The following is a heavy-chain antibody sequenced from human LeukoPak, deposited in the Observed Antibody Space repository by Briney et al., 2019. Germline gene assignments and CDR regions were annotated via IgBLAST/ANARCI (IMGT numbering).Heavy chain of an antibody. CDR1: GYTLTTYG. D-gene: IGHD3-16*01. CDR3: ARFRLGEKFMAGGGGRAV. Sequence: ASVKVSCKASGYTLTTYGISWVRQAPGQGLEWMGWINPYNGDTNYAQKLQGRVTMTTDTSTSTAYMELRSLRSDDTAVYYCARFRLGEKFMAGGGGRAVGAKGTTAT. V-gene: IGHV1-18*01. J-gene: IGHJ6*03. CDR2: INPYNGDT.